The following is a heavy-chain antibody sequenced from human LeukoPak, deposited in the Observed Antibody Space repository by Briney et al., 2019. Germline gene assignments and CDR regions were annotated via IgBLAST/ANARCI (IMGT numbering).Heavy chain of an antibody. CDR1: GFTFSSYG. V-gene: IGHV3-23*01. D-gene: IGHD1-26*01. J-gene: IGHJ3*02. CDR2: ISGSGGST. CDR3: AKVVLVGATRDAFDI. Sequence: GGTLGLSCAVSGFTFSSYGMSWVRQAPGKGLEWVSAISGSGGSTYYADSVKGRFTISRDNSKNTLYLQMNSLRAEDTAVYYCAKVVLVGATRDAFDIWGQGTMVTVSS.